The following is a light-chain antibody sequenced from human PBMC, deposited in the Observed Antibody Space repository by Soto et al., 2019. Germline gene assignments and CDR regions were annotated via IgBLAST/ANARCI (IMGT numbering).Light chain of an antibody. CDR2: GVT. CDR1: HNDIGTYDY. Sequence: QSALTQPTSVSGSPGQSITISCTGNHNDIGTYDYVSWYQQHPGRAPRLLIYGVTTRPSGISDRFSASKSGLTASLTISGLQPEDEADYSCSSFTSNRIYVSGPGTKVTVL. CDR3: SSFTSNRIYV. V-gene: IGLV2-14*03. J-gene: IGLJ1*01.